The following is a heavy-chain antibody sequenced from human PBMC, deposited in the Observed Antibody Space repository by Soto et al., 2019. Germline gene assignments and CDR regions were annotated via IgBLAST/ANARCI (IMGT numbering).Heavy chain of an antibody. CDR1: DGSLSVYY. J-gene: IGHJ6*02. Sequence: SETLSLTCAVYDGSLSVYYWSWIRQSPGKGLEWIGEIHPSGSTDYNPSLKSRVTILVDTSKSQFSLRLTSVTAADTAVYYCARGRDEYKLGNVWGPGTTVT. CDR3: ARGRDEYKLGNV. CDR2: IHPSGST. V-gene: IGHV4-34*01. D-gene: IGHD7-27*01.